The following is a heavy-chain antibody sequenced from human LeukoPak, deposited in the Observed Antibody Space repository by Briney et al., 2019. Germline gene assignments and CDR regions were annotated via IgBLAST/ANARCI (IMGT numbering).Heavy chain of an antibody. D-gene: IGHD3-10*01. V-gene: IGHV3-23*01. CDR2: VSASGGST. CDR1: GFIFRNHA. CDR3: AKSLGNQGVIDY. J-gene: IGHJ4*02. Sequence: GGSLRLSCAASGFIFRNHAMNWVRQAPGQGLELVSGVSASGGSTFNTDSVKGRFSISRDNSKNTLYLEMNSLRPEDTALYYCAKSLGNQGVIDYWGQGTLVTVSS.